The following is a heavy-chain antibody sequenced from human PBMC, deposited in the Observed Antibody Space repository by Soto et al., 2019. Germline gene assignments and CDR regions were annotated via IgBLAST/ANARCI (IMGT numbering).Heavy chain of an antibody. CDR2: ISGSGGST. CDR3: AKDTGYYDSSGYYHYGMDV. J-gene: IGHJ6*02. CDR1: GFTFSSYA. V-gene: IGHV3-23*01. D-gene: IGHD3-22*01. Sequence: GGSLRLSCAASGFTFSSYAMSWARQAPGKGLEWVSGISGSGGSTYYADSVKGRFTISRDNSKNTLYLQMNSLRAEDTAVYYCAKDTGYYDSSGYYHYGMDVWGLGTSVTVSS.